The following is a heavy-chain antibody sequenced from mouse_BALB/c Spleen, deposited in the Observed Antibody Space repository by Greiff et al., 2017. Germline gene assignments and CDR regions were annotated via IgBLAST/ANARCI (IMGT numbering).Heavy chain of an antibody. CDR3: ARRPPYYGSSRYAMDY. J-gene: IGHJ4*01. CDR2: INSNGGST. CDR1: GFTFSSYG. V-gene: IGHV5-6-3*01. D-gene: IGHD1-1*01. Sequence: EVKLVESGGGLVQPGGSLKLSCAASGFTFSSYGMSWVRQTPDKRLELVATINSNGGSTYYPDSVKGRFTISRDNAKNTLYLQMSSLKSEDTAMYYCARRPPYYGSSRYAMDYWGQGTSVTVSS.